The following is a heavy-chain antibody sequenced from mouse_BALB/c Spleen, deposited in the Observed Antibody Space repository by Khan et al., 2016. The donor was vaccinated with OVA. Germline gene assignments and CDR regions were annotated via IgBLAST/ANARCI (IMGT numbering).Heavy chain of an antibody. V-gene: IGHV1-9*01. J-gene: IGHJ2*01. CDR2: ILPGSGSR. CDR1: GHTFSSYW. Sequence: QVQLKQSGAELMKPGASVKISCKATGHTFSSYWLEWVKQRPGHGLEWIGEILPGSGSRNYNEKFKGKATFTADISSKTTYMQISSLTYENSAVYYCSRVNYGSRDYFDYWGQGTTLTVSS. D-gene: IGHD1-1*01. CDR3: SRVNYGSRDYFDY.